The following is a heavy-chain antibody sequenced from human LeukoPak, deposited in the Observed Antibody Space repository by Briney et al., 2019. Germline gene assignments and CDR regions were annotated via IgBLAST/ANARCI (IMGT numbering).Heavy chain of an antibody. CDR1: GFTFNTYS. CDR2: ISSSSATI. J-gene: IGHJ4*02. Sequence: GGSLRLSCVASGFTFNTYSMNWFRQAPGKGLEWISYISSSSATIYYADSVKGRFTISRDNAKNSLYLQMNSLRTEDTAVYYCARGRDLFDSWGQGTLVIVSS. V-gene: IGHV3-48*04. CDR3: ARGRDLFDS.